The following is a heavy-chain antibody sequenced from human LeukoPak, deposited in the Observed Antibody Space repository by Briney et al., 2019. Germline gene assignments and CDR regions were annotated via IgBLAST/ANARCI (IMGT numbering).Heavy chain of an antibody. CDR3: ARRHVDSYYYGVDL. CDR2: IWSDASNR. J-gene: IGHJ6*02. V-gene: IGHV3-33*01. CDR1: GYTFSSYG. Sequence: GGSLRLSCAASGYTFSSYGMHWVRQAPGKGLEWVAIIWSDASNRYYADSVKGRFTISRDNSKDTLYLQMNTLRAEDTAVYYCARRHVDSYYYGVDLWGQGTTVTVSS. D-gene: IGHD5-12*01.